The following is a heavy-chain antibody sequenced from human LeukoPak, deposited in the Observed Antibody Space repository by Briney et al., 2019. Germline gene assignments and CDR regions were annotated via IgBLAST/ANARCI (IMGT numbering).Heavy chain of an antibody. CDR1: GDSISSGDYY. CDR3: ARDVRMVATLTSWFDP. V-gene: IGHV4-38-2*02. CDR2: ICHSGST. D-gene: IGHD2-15*01. J-gene: IGHJ5*02. Sequence: SETLSLTCTVSGDSISSGDYYWGWIRQPPGKGLEWIGSICHSGSTYYNPSLKSRVTISVDTSKNQFSLKLGSVTAADTAVYYCARDVRMVATLTSWFDPWGQGTLVTVSS.